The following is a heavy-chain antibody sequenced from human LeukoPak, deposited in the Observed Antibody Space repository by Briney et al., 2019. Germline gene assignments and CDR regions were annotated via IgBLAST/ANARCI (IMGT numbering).Heavy chain of an antibody. Sequence: GESLKISCKGSGYSFTSYWIGWVRQMPGKGLEGMVIIYPGGSDTRYSPSFQGQVTISADKSISTASLQLSSLKASDTAMYYCASGLITIFGVAPGAFDIWGQGTMVTVSS. CDR3: ASGLITIFGVAPGAFDI. CDR1: GYSFTSYW. D-gene: IGHD3-3*01. CDR2: IYPGGSDT. J-gene: IGHJ3*02. V-gene: IGHV5-51*01.